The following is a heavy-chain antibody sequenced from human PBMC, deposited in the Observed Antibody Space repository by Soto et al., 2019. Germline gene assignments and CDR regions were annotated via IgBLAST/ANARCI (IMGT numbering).Heavy chain of an antibody. CDR2: ISAYNGNT. D-gene: IGHD1-26*01. V-gene: IGHV1-18*01. Sequence: SVKVSCKASGYTFTSYGISWVRQAPGQGLEWMGWISAYNGNTNYAQKLQGRVTMTTDTSTSTAYMELRSLRSDDTAVYYCARGIVGATYYYYGMDVWGQGTTVTVSS. J-gene: IGHJ6*02. CDR1: GYTFTSYG. CDR3: ARGIVGATYYYYGMDV.